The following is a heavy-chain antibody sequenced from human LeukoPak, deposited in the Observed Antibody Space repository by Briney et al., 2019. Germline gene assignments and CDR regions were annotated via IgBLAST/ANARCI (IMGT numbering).Heavy chain of an antibody. CDR1: GYSFTAFY. CDR2: IHPRRGDK. D-gene: IGHD3-10*01. J-gene: IGHJ4*02. V-gene: IGHV1-2*02. CDR3: ARDGDYGTGSYYRGGIDS. Sequence: ASVKVSCKTSGYSFTAFYIHWVRQAPGQGLEGMGWIHPRRGDKNYAQKFQGRVTMPRDTSISTAYLDLSSLRSDDTAVYYCARDGDYGTGSYYRGGIDSWGEGTPVTVSP.